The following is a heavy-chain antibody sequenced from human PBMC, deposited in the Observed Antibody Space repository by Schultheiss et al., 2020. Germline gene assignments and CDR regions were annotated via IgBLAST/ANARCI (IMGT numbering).Heavy chain of an antibody. D-gene: IGHD3-22*01. J-gene: IGHJ4*02. V-gene: IGHV1-2*02. CDR1: GGTFSTYA. CDR2: INPNSGGT. Sequence: ASVKVSCKASGGTFSTYAISWVRQAPGQGLEWMGWINPNSGGTNYAQKFQGRVTMTRDTSISTAYMELSSLTSDDTAVYYCATESSGYYDYWGQGILVTVSA. CDR3: ATESSGYYDY.